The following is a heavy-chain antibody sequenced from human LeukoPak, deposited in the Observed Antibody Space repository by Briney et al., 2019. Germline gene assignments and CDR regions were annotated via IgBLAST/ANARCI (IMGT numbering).Heavy chain of an antibody. CDR1: GFIFSEYL. J-gene: IGHJ3*02. D-gene: IGHD4/OR15-4a*01. CDR3: VRGGATFDI. CDR2: IKKDGSET. Sequence: GGSLRLSCEASGFIFSEYLMTWVRQAPGKGPEWVATIKKDGSETYYVDSVKGRFTISRDNAENSLYLQMDSLRAEDTAVYYCVRGGATFDIWGQGTTVTVSS. V-gene: IGHV3-7*01.